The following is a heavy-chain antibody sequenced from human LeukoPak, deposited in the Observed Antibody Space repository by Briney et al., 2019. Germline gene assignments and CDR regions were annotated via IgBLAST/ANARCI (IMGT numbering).Heavy chain of an antibody. V-gene: IGHV4-4*07. CDR1: GGSISSYD. CDR3: ARGSRSGWHSDY. J-gene: IGHJ4*02. D-gene: IGHD6-19*01. CDR2: FYSSGST. Sequence: PSETLSLTCTVSGGSISSYDWSWIRRPAGKGLEWIGHFYSSGSTNYNPSLKSRVTMSIDTSKNQFSLKLSSVTAADTAVYFCARGSRSGWHSDYWGQGTLVTVSS.